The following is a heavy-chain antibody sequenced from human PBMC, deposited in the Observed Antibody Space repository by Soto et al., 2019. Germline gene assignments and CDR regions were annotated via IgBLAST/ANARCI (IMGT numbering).Heavy chain of an antibody. CDR3: ARGNHRWLQLWYFDL. J-gene: IGHJ2*01. Sequence: QVQLVQSGAEVTKPGSSVKVSCKASGGTFSNYPISWVRQAPGQGLEWMGGIIPIFGTVNYAQKFQDRVTITADESTSTAYMELSSLRSEDTAVYYCARGNHRWLQLWYFDLWGRGTLVTVSS. CDR1: GGTFSNYP. D-gene: IGHD5-12*01. V-gene: IGHV1-69*12. CDR2: IIPIFGTV.